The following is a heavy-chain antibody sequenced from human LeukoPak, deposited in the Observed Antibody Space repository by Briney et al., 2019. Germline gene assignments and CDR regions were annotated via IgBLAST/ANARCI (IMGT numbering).Heavy chain of an antibody. V-gene: IGHV4-59*01. CDR2: IYYNGNT. CDR3: ARGRSNYYGMDV. Sequence: PSGTLSLTCSVSDGSINSYYWNWIRRPPGKGLEWIGYIYYNGNTNYSPSPKSRVTMSVDTSKNLFSLKVSSVTAADTAVYYCARGRSNYYGMDVWGQGTTVTVSS. D-gene: IGHD1-26*01. J-gene: IGHJ6*02. CDR1: DGSINSYY.